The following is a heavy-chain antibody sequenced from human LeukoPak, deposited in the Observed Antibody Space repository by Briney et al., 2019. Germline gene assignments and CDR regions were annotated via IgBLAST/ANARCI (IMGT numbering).Heavy chain of an antibody. J-gene: IGHJ6*02. D-gene: IGHD1-26*01. CDR1: GDSFSNYG. CDR3: ASGSYLWGGMDV. CDR2: ISADSGDR. Sequence: ASVKVSCKASGDSFSNYGFAWVRQVPGQGLEWMGWISADSGDRYYAQNFQHRVTMTTDTSTTTGYMELRSLRSDDTAVYYCASGSYLWGGMDVWGQGTTVTVSS. V-gene: IGHV1-18*01.